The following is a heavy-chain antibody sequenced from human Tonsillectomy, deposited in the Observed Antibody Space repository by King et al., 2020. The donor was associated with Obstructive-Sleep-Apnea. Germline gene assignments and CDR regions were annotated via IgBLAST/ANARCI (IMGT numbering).Heavy chain of an antibody. D-gene: IGHD3-3*01. CDR3: ARVQYYDFWSGYSNYYYYAMDV. CDR1: GYTFTSHG. V-gene: IGHV1-18*04. CDR2: ISAYNGNT. J-gene: IGHJ6*02. Sequence: VQLVESGAEVKKPGASVKVSCKASGYTFTSHGISWVRQAPGQGLEWMGWISAYNGNTNYAQKVQGRVTMTTDTSPSTAYMDLRSLRSDDTAVFYCARVQYYDFWSGYSNYYYYAMDVWGQGTTVTVSS.